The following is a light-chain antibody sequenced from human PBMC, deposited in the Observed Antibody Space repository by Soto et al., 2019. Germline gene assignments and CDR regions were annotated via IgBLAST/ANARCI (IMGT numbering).Light chain of an antibody. V-gene: IGLV2-11*01. CDR3: CSYAGSYTYV. J-gene: IGLJ2*01. Sequence: QSALTQPRSVSGSPGQSVTISYTGTSSDVGGYNYVSWYQQHPGKAPKFMIYDVSERPSGVPDRFSGSKSGNTASLTISGLQAEDEADYYCCSYAGSYTYVFGGGTKLTVL. CDR1: SSDVGGYNY. CDR2: DVS.